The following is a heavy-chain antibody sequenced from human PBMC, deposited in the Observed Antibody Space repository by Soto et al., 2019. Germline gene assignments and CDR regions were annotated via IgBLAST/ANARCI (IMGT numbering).Heavy chain of an antibody. Sequence: QVQLVQSGAEVKKPGASVKVSCKASGYTFTSYGISWVRQAPGQGLERMGWISAYNGNTNHAQKLQGRVTMTTDTSTSTAYMELRSLRSDDTAVYYCARDRAPAGSRGVRAFDIWGQGTMVTVSS. CDR2: ISAYNGNT. V-gene: IGHV1-18*01. D-gene: IGHD6-13*01. CDR3: ARDRAPAGSRGVRAFDI. CDR1: GYTFTSYG. J-gene: IGHJ3*02.